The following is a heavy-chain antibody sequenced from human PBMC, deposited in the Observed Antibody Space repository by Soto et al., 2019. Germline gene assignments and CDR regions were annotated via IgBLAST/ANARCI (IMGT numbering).Heavy chain of an antibody. J-gene: IGHJ4*02. Sequence: SETLSLTCTVSGGSISSSSYYWGWIRQPPGKGLEWIGSIYYSGSTYYNPSLKSRVTISVDTSKNQFSLKLSSVTAADTAVYYCAREGSYSAYNFAHGIQLWSFDFWGQGALVTVSS. V-gene: IGHV4-39*02. D-gene: IGHD5-18*01. CDR1: GGSISSSSYY. CDR2: IYYSGST. CDR3: AREGSYSAYNFAHGIQLWSFDF.